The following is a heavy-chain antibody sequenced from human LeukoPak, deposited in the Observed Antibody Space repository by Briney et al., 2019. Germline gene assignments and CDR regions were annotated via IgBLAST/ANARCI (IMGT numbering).Heavy chain of an antibody. Sequence: GRSLRLSCAASGFTFSSYGMLWVRRAPGKGLEWVEVISYDGSNKYYADSVKGRFTISRDNSKNTLDLQMNSLRAEDTAVYYCAKGFYDSSGPSGDWYFDLWGRGTLVTVSS. CDR2: ISYDGSNK. CDR3: AKGFYDSSGPSGDWYFDL. J-gene: IGHJ2*01. V-gene: IGHV3-30*18. D-gene: IGHD3-22*01. CDR1: GFTFSSYG.